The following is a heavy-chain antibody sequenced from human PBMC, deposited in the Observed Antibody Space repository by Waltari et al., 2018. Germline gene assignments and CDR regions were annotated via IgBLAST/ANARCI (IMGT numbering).Heavy chain of an antibody. CDR2: IYHSGRT. Sequence: QVQLQESGPGLVKPSETLSLTCTVSGYSISSGCYWGWIRQPPGKGLEWIGSIYHSGRTYYKPSLKSRVTISVDTSKNQFSLKLTSVTAADTAVHYCAREKEYGDYGYWGQGTLVTVSS. D-gene: IGHD4-17*01. V-gene: IGHV4-38-2*02. CDR1: GYSISSGCY. CDR3: AREKEYGDYGY. J-gene: IGHJ4*02.